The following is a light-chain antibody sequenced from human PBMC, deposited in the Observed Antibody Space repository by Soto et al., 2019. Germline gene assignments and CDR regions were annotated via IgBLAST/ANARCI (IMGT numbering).Light chain of an antibody. CDR1: QYVSIN. Sequence: EIVMTQSPATLSVSPGESATLSCRASQYVSINLGWYQQKPGQAPRLLMYGSSTRAAGVPARFSGSGFGTEFTLTINSLQSEDFAVYYCQRYYNWPQTFGQGTKVDIK. V-gene: IGKV3-15*01. CDR3: QRYYNWPQT. CDR2: GSS. J-gene: IGKJ2*01.